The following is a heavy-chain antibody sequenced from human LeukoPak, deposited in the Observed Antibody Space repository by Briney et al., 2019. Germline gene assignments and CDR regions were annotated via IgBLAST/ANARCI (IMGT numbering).Heavy chain of an antibody. CDR1: GGSITSYY. CDR3: ARGVTGTTPFDY. CDR2: IYYTGST. D-gene: IGHD1-7*01. V-gene: IGHV4-59*08. J-gene: IGHJ4*02. Sequence: SETLSLTCTVSGGSITSYYWSWIRQPPGKGLEWIGYIYYTGSTNYNPSLKSRVTISVDTSKNQFSLELSSVTAADTAVYYCARGVTGTTPFDYWGQGTLVTVSS.